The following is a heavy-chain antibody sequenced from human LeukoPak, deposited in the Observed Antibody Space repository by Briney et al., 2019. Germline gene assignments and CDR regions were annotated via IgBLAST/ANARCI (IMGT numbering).Heavy chain of an antibody. CDR1: GGTFSSYA. CDR2: IIPILGIA. J-gene: IGHJ4*02. Sequence: SVKVSCKASGGTFSSYAISWVRQAPGQGLEWMGRIIPILGIANYAQKFQGRVTITADKSTSTAYMELSSLRSEDTAVYYCARAYYDSSGYYYVGYWGQGTLVTVSS. CDR3: ARAYYDSSGYYYVGY. V-gene: IGHV1-69*04. D-gene: IGHD3-22*01.